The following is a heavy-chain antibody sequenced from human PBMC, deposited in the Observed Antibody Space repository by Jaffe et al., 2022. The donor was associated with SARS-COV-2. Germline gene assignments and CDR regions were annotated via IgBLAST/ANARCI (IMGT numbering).Heavy chain of an antibody. CDR3: ARDGKKAWEYDF. D-gene: IGHD1-26*01. CDR2: INPSGDSI. V-gene: IGHV3-48*03. Sequence: EVQLVESGGGLVQPGGSLRLSCAASGFIFSSYEMNWVRQAPGKGLEWVSYINPSGDSIYYADSVRGRFTISRDNAQDSLYLQVNSLRVEDTAVYYCARDGKKAWEYDFWGQGTVVTVSS. CDR1: GFIFSSYE. J-gene: IGHJ4*02.